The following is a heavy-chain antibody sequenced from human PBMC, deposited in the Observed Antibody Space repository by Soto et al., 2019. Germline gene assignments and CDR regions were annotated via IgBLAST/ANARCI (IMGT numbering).Heavy chain of an antibody. V-gene: IGHV1-69*01. D-gene: IGHD3-10*01. CDR3: ARDRDDYGSGNYYNRIDF. J-gene: IGHJ4*02. CDR1: GGIFSTYA. Sequence: QVQLVQSGAEVKKPGSSVKVSCKASGGIFSTYAISWLRQAPGQGLEWMGGIIPLFGTPNYEQRFQGRVTITAEESTSTAYMELSRLRSEDTAVYYCARDRDDYGSGNYYNRIDFWGQGTLVTVSS. CDR2: IIPLFGTP.